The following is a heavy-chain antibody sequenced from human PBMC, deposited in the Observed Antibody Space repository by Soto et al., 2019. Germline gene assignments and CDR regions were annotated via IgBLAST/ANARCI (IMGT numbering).Heavy chain of an antibody. J-gene: IGHJ4*02. Sequence: GGSLRLSCAASGFTFSSYWMHWVRQAPGKGLVWVSRIKTDGSSTNYADSVKGRFTISRDNSKNTLYLQMNSLRAEDTAVYYCAKSPGDVGATHFDYWGQGTLVTVSS. CDR3: AKSPGDVGATHFDY. D-gene: IGHD1-26*01. CDR1: GFTFSSYW. CDR2: IKTDGSST. V-gene: IGHV3-74*01.